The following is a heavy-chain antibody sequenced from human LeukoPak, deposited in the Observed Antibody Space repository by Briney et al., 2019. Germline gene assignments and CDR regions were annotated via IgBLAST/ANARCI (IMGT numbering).Heavy chain of an antibody. J-gene: IGHJ4*02. CDR2: TNEDGSYA. Sequence: PGGSLRLSCAASGFTLSSYWVHWVRQPPGKGLMWLSRTNEDGSYAEFADSVKGRFTTSRDNAKNTVYLQMNSLRTEDTAVYFCGRINYNGDYWGRGTLVTVSS. CDR1: GFTLSSYW. CDR3: GRINYNGDY. V-gene: IGHV3-74*03. D-gene: IGHD3-10*01.